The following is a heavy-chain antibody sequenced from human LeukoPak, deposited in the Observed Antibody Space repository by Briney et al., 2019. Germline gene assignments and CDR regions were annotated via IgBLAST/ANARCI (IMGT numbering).Heavy chain of an antibody. CDR3: ARGLWFGELSAEN. Sequence: SETLSLTCTVSGYSISSGYYLGWIRQPPGKGLEWIGSIYHSGSTYYNPSLKSRVTISVDTSKNQFSLKLSSVTAADTAVYYCARGLWFGELSAENWGQGTLVTVSS. J-gene: IGHJ4*02. CDR1: GYSISSGYY. CDR2: IYHSGST. V-gene: IGHV4-38-2*02. D-gene: IGHD3-10*01.